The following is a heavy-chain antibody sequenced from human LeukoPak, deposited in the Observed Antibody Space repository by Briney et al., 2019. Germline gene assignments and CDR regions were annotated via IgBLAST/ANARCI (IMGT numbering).Heavy chain of an antibody. CDR3: ARGRRYDSSGYRPEIDY. CDR2: ISAYNDNT. CDR1: GYTFTSYG. J-gene: IGHJ4*02. Sequence: ASVKVSCKASGYTFTSYGISWVGQAPGQGMERMGWISAYNDNTNYAQKLQGRVTMTTDTSTSTAYLELRSLRSDDTAVYYCARGRRYDSSGYRPEIDYWGQGTLVTVSS. V-gene: IGHV1-18*01. D-gene: IGHD3-22*01.